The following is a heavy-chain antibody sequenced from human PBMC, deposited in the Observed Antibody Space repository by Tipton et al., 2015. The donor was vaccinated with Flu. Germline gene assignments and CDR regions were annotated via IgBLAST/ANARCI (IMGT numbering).Heavy chain of an antibody. CDR2: IKRDGSST. D-gene: IGHD5-18*01. J-gene: IGHJ4*02. CDR3: ARESAGTQLILDY. CDR1: GFTFSSYW. V-gene: IGHV3-74*01. Sequence: LSLTCAASGFTFSSYWMHWVRQAPGKGLVWVSRIKRDGSSTSYADSVKGRFTISRDNAKNTLYLQMNSLRAEDTAVYYCARESAGTQLILDYWGQGILVTVSS.